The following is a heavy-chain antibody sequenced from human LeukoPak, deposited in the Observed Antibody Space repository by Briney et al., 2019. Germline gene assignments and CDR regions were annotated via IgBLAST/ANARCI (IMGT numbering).Heavy chain of an antibody. CDR3: TTVGPYCTSTTCYVGYFDY. Sequence: GGSLRLSCAASGFTFSDAWMSWVRQAPGKGPEWVGRIKSKTDGGTTDYAAPVKGRFTISRDDSSSTLYLQMSSLKTEDTGVYYCTTVGPYCTSTTCYVGYFDYWDQGSLVTVSS. V-gene: IGHV3-15*01. CDR2: IKSKTDGGTT. J-gene: IGHJ4*02. CDR1: GFTFSDAW. D-gene: IGHD2-2*01.